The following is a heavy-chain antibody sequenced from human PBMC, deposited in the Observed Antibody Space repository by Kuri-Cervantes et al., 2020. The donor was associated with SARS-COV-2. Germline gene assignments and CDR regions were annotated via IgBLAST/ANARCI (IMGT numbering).Heavy chain of an antibody. Sequence: GGSLRLSCAASGFTFSSYAMSWVRQAPGKGLEWVSAISGSGGSKYYADSVKGRFTISRDNSKNTLYLQMNSLRAEDTALYYCAKDPYSSSSGVFGAFDIWGQGTMVTVSS. J-gene: IGHJ3*02. V-gene: IGHV3-23*01. D-gene: IGHD6-6*01. CDR1: GFTFSSYA. CDR3: AKDPYSSSSGVFGAFDI. CDR2: ISGSGGSK.